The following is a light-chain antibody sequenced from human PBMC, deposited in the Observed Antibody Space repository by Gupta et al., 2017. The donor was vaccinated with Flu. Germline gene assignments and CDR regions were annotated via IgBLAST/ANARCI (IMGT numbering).Light chain of an antibody. CDR3: AAWDDSLNGHYV. J-gene: IGLJ1*01. Sequence: QSVLAQPPSASGTPGQRVTISCSGSSSNIGSNYVNWYQQVPGTAPKLLIYGNNQRPSGVPDRFSGSKSGTSASLAISGLQSGDEADYYCAAWDDSLNGHYVFGTGTKFTVL. CDR2: GNN. CDR1: SSNIGSNY. V-gene: IGLV1-44*01.